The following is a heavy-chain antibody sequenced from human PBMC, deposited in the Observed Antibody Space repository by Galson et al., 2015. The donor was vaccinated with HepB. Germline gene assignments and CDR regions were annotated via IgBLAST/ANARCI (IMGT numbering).Heavy chain of an antibody. D-gene: IGHD2/OR15-2a*01. Sequence: SLRLSCAASRFSFSNYWMSWVRQAPGKGLEWVAHIKQDGSERFYLDSVKGRFSISRDNARNTLYLQMNTVRVEDTAMYYCATMGYCNRDICYNSWSFDDWGQGTLVSVSS. CDR3: ATMGYCNRDICYNSWSFDD. CDR2: IKQDGSER. CDR1: RFSFSNYW. J-gene: IGHJ4*02. V-gene: IGHV3-7*01.